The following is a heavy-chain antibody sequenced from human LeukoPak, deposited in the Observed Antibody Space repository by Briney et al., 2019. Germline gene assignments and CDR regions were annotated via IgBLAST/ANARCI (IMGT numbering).Heavy chain of an antibody. CDR1: GYTFTSYG. CDR2: ISAYNGNT. CDR3: ARDDTYYYDSSGIDY. Sequence: ASVKVSCKASGYTFTSYGISWVRQAPGQGLERMGWISAYNGNTNYAQKLQGRVTMTTDTSTSTAYMELRSLRSDDTAVYYCARDDTYYYDSSGIDYWGQGTLVTVSS. J-gene: IGHJ4*02. D-gene: IGHD3-22*01. V-gene: IGHV1-18*01.